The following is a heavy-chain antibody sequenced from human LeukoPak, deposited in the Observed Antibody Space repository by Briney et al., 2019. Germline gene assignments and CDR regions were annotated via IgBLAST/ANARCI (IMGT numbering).Heavy chain of an antibody. J-gene: IGHJ1*01. D-gene: IGHD3-10*01. V-gene: IGHV4-59*12. CDR3: ASSPRGSEYFHH. CDR1: GCSISSYY. CDR2: ISYSGST. Sequence: SETETLTCAVSGCSISSYYWTWIRQPPGKGLEWIGYISYSGSTNYYPSLRGRVNISVDTSQKQFSLKLSSVTAADTAVYYCASSPRGSEYFHHRGQGTLVSVSS.